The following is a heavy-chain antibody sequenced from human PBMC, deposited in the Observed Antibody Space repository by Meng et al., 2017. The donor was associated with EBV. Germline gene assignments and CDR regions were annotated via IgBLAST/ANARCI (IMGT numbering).Heavy chain of an antibody. D-gene: IGHD6-13*01. Sequence: QFTLKEFVPTLVKPTQTPTLTCTFSGFSLSTSGVGVGWIRQPPGKALEWLALIYWDDDKRYSPSLKSRLTITKDTSKNQVVLTMTNMDPVDTATYYCAHRRDEYSSSWYGWFDPWGQGTLVTVSS. V-gene: IGHV2-5*02. CDR3: AHRRDEYSSSWYGWFDP. J-gene: IGHJ5*02. CDR2: IYWDDDK. CDR1: GFSLSTSGVG.